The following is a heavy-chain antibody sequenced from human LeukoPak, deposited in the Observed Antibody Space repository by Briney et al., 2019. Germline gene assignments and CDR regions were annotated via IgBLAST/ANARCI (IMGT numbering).Heavy chain of an antibody. Sequence: GGSLRLSCAASGFIFSSYGMSWVRQAPGKGLEWVSFMSGSGDSTYYADSVKGRFTISRDNSKNTLYLQMNSLRAEDTAVYYCAKGRVRQFDPFDYWGQGTLVTVSS. D-gene: IGHD1-1*01. CDR1: GFIFSSYG. J-gene: IGHJ4*02. CDR3: AKGRVRQFDPFDY. CDR2: MSGSGDST. V-gene: IGHV3-23*01.